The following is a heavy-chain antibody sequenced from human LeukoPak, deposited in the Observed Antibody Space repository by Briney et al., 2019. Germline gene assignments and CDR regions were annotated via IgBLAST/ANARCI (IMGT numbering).Heavy chain of an antibody. CDR2: IYTSGST. D-gene: IGHD4-17*01. CDR3: ARETTVTPHYYMDV. CDR1: GGSISSGSCY. Sequence: KPSETLSLTCTVSGGSISSGSCYWSWIRQPAGKGLEWIGRIYTSGSTNYNPSLKSRVTISVDTSKNQFSLKLSSVTAADTAVYYCARETTVTPHYYMDVWGKGTTVTVSS. V-gene: IGHV4-61*02. J-gene: IGHJ6*03.